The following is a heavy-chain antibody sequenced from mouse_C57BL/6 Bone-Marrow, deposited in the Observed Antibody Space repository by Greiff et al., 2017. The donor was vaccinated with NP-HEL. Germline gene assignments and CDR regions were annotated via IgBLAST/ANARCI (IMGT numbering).Heavy chain of an antibody. CDR2: INYDGSST. D-gene: IGHD2-2*01. V-gene: IGHV5-16*01. CDR3: ARDSYGSYAMDY. J-gene: IGHJ4*01. CDR1: GFTFSDYY. Sequence: EVQRVESEGGLVQPGSSMKLSCTASGFTFSDYYMAWVRQVPEKGLEWVANINYDGSSTYYLDSLKSRFIISRDNAKNILYLQMSSLKSEDTATYYCARDSYGSYAMDYWGQGTSVTVSS.